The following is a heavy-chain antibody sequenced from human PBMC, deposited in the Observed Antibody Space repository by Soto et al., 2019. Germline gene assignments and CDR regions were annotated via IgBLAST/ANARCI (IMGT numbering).Heavy chain of an antibody. D-gene: IGHD2-2*01. CDR1: GGTFDAYT. J-gene: IGHJ6*02. Sequence: QVQLVQSGAEVRKPGSSVRVSCKASGGTFDAYTITWVRQAPGQGLEWMGGIIPLFGTANYAQKFQGRVTITADESTTTAHMELSSLSSEATAVYFCARLGTKAMDVWGQGTTVTISS. CDR3: ARLGTKAMDV. CDR2: IIPLFGTA. V-gene: IGHV1-69*01.